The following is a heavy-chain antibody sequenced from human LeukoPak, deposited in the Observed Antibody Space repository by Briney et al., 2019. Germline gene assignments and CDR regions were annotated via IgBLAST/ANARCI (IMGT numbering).Heavy chain of an antibody. D-gene: IGHD3-22*01. Sequence: PSQTLSLTCTVSGGSISSGGYYWSWIRQHPGKGLEWIGYIYYSGSTYYNPSLKSRVTISVDTSKNQFSLKLSSVTAADTAVYYCARARDGSGYRLLGYFDHWGQGTLVTVSS. CDR2: IYYSGST. CDR1: GGSISSGGYY. V-gene: IGHV4-31*03. J-gene: IGHJ4*02. CDR3: ARARDGSGYRLLGYFDH.